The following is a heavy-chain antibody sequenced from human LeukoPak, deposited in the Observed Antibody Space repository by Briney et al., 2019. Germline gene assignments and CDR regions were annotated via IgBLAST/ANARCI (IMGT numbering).Heavy chain of an antibody. CDR1: GYFFTTYI. D-gene: IGHD2-2*01. V-gene: IGHV1-18*01. CDR2: ISAYDGNT. J-gene: IGHJ3*02. Sequence: ASVKVSCKASGYFFTTYIISWVRQAPGQGLEWMGWISAYDGNTNYTQKLQGRVIMTTDTSTSTAYMELRSLRPDDTAVCFCARPGYRDAFDIWGQGTLVTVSS. CDR3: ARPGYRDAFDI.